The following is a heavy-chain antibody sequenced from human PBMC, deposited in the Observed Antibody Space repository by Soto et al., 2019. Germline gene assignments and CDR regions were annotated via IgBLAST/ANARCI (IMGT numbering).Heavy chain of an antibody. D-gene: IGHD2-2*01. Sequence: EVQLLESGGGLVQPGGSLRLSCTASGFTFSSYSMGWVRQAPGAGLEWLSAISRGGDVTYYGDSVRGRFTSFRDNSKNTGYLQMHSLRDEDTATYYCAKEDAHPGQLLAYDHWGLGTLVTVSS. CDR1: GFTFSSYS. J-gene: IGHJ4*02. CDR3: AKEDAHPGQLLAYDH. CDR2: ISRGGDVT. V-gene: IGHV3-23*01.